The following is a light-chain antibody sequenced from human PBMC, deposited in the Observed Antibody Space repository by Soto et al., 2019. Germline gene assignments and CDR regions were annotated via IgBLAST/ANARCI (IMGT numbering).Light chain of an antibody. CDR1: GSNVGASYD. Sequence: QSVLTQPPSVSGAPGQTITMSCTGSGSNVGASYDVHWYQVLPGAGPRLLIYKNNNRPSGVPDRFSCSKSGTSASLAITGLRAEDEADYYCQSYDNILSGPLFGGGTQLTVL. V-gene: IGLV1-40*01. CDR3: QSYDNILSGPL. CDR2: KNN. J-gene: IGLJ3*02.